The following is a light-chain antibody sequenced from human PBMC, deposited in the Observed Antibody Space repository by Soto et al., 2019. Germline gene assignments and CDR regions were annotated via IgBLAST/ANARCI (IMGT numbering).Light chain of an antibody. CDR2: DNK. J-gene: IGLJ2*01. CDR3: SSYTTIKTVV. V-gene: IGLV1-40*01. CDR1: SSNIGARFD. Sequence: QSVLTQPPSVSGAPGQRISISCTGSSSNIGARFDVHWYQQVAGAAPKLLIFDNKYRPSGVPARFSGSKSGTSASLVITGLQAEDEADYHCSSYTTIKTVVFGGGTKVTVL.